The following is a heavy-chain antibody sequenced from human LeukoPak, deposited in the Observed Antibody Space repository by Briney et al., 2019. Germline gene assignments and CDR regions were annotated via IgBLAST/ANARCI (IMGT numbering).Heavy chain of an antibody. D-gene: IGHD6-13*01. CDR2: ISGSGGST. Sequence: GGSLRLSCAASGFTFSNYAMSWVRQAPGKGQEWVSAISGSGGSTYYADSVKGRFTISRDNSKNTLYLQMNSLRAEDTAVYYCAKVPSNWYFEGFDYWGQGTLVTVSS. J-gene: IGHJ4*02. CDR1: GFTFSNYA. CDR3: AKVPSNWYFEGFDY. V-gene: IGHV3-23*01.